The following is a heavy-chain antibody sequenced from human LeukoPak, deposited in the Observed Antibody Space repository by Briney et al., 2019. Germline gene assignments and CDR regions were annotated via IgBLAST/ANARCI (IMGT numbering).Heavy chain of an antibody. J-gene: IGHJ6*02. Sequence: SETLSLTCAVSGGSISSSNWWSWVRQPPGQRLEWIGEIYHSGSTNYNPSLKSRVTISVDKSKNQFSLKLSSVTAADTAVYYCARMRTTGYSSSWYVYGMDVWGQGTTVTVSS. V-gene: IGHV4-4*02. CDR3: ARMRTTGYSSSWYVYGMDV. D-gene: IGHD6-13*01. CDR1: GGSISSSNW. CDR2: IYHSGST.